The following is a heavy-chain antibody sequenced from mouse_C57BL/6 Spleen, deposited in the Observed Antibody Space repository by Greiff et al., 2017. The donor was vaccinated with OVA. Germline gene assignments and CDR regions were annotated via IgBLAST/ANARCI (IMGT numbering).Heavy chain of an antibody. D-gene: IGHD6-1*01. CDR1: GFTFTDYY. Sequence: EVKLMESGGGLVQPGGSLSLSCAASGFTFTDYYMSWVRQPPGKALEWLGFIRNKANGYTTEYSASVKGRFTISRDNSQSILYLQMNALRAEDSATYYCASSDYFDYWGQGTTLTVSS. CDR3: ASSDYFDY. V-gene: IGHV7-3*01. J-gene: IGHJ2*01. CDR2: IRNKANGYTT.